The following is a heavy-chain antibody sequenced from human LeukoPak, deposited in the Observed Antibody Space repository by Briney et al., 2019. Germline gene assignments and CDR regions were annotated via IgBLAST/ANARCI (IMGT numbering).Heavy chain of an antibody. CDR3: ARDGGFGLYYFDY. J-gene: IGHJ4*02. D-gene: IGHD4-23*01. V-gene: IGHV1-2*02. CDR2: INPNSGET. Sequence: ASVKVSCKASGYTFTGYYIHWVRQAPGQGLEWMGWINPNSGETNYVQKFQGRFTMTRDTSISTAYMELSRLKSDDTAVYYCARDGGFGLYYFDYWGQGTLVTVSS. CDR1: GYTFTGYY.